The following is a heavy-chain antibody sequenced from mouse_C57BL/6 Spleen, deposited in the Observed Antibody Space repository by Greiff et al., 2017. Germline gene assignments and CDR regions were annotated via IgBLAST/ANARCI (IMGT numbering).Heavy chain of an antibody. V-gene: IGHV14-4*01. CDR2: IDPANGDT. D-gene: IGHD2-2*01. CDR3: TTGGYPSY. CDR1: GFNIKDDY. J-gene: IGHJ3*01. Sequence: EVQLQQSGAELVRPGASVKLSCTASGFNIKDDYMHWVKQRPEQGLEWIGWIDPANGDTEYASKFQGKATITADTSSTTAYLQLSSLTSEDTAVYYCTTGGYPSYWGQGTLVTVSA.